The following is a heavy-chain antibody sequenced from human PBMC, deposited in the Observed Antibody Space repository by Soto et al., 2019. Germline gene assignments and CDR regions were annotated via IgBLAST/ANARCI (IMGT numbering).Heavy chain of an antibody. Sequence: EVQLVQSGAEVKKPGESLKISCKGSGYGFYGYWIGWVRQMPGKGLEWMGIIYPDDSNTKYSPSFQGQVTISADKSISTAYLQWSGLKASDTATYYCARFGGRTFREAYFDYWGQGTLVTVSS. D-gene: IGHD3-10*01. CDR3: ARFGGRTFREAYFDY. J-gene: IGHJ4*02. V-gene: IGHV5-51*01. CDR2: IYPDDSNT. CDR1: GYGFYGYW.